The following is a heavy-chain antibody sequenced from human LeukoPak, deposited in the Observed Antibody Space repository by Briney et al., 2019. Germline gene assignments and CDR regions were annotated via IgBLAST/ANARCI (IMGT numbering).Heavy chain of an antibody. J-gene: IGHJ4*02. D-gene: IGHD6-19*01. V-gene: IGHV3-7*03. CDR3: AKDRSQWLVWDKYYFDY. Sequence: GGSLRLSCAASGFTFSNYWMSWVRQAPGKGLEWVANIKQDESEKFYVDSVKGRFTISRDNSTNTLYLQMNSLRAEDTAVYYCAKDRSQWLVWDKYYFDYWGQGTLVTVSS. CDR1: GFTFSNYW. CDR2: IKQDESEK.